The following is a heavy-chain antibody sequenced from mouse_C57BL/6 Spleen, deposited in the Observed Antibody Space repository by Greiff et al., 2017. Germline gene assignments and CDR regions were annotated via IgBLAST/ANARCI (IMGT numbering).Heavy chain of an antibody. J-gene: IGHJ2*01. CDR3: AGGGVITTVASFDY. Sequence: VQLQQPGPELVKPGASVKISCKASGYSFTDYNMNWVKQSNGKSLEWIGVINPNYGTTSYNQKFKGKATLTVDQSSSTAYMQLNSLTSEDSAVYYWAGGGVITTVASFDYWGQGTTLTVSS. V-gene: IGHV1-39*01. CDR1: GYSFTDYN. D-gene: IGHD1-1*01. CDR2: INPNYGTT.